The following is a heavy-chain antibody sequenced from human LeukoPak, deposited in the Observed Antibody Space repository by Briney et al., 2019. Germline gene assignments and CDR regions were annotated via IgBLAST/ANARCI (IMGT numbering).Heavy chain of an antibody. Sequence: GGSLRLSCAASGFTFNNYLMHCLRQAPGKGLVWVSPINPYETVTTYADPVKGRFNISRDNAKNTLYMQMNSLRAEDTAVYYCVRDSHSGFFDLWGRGSLVTVSS. J-gene: IGHJ2*01. V-gene: IGHV3-74*01. CDR1: GFTFNNYL. CDR2: INPYETVT. CDR3: VRDSHSGFFDL. D-gene: IGHD4-11*01.